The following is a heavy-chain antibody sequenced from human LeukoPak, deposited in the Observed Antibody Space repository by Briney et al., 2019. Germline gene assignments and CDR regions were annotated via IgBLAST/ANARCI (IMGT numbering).Heavy chain of an antibody. CDR3: ARKRYCSGGSCYYPHFDY. CDR2: MNPNSGNT. Sequence: ASVKVSCKASGYTFTSYDINWVRQATGQGLEWMGWMNPNSGNTGYAQKFQGRVTVTRNTSISTAYMELSSLRSEDTAVYYCARKRYCSGGSCYYPHFDYWGQGTLVTVSS. V-gene: IGHV1-8*01. D-gene: IGHD2-15*01. J-gene: IGHJ4*02. CDR1: GYTFTSYD.